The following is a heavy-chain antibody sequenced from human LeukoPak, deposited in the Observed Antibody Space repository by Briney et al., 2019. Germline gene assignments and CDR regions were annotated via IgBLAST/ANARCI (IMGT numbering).Heavy chain of an antibody. CDR1: GYSFTGYW. V-gene: IGHV5-51*01. CDR3: ARLPVGYSSSWYPFDY. J-gene: IGHJ4*02. Sequence: GESLKISCKGSGYSFTGYWIGWVRQMPGKGLEWMGIIYPGDSDTRYSPSFQGQVTISADKSISTAYLQWSSLKASDTAVYYCARLPVGYSSSWYPFDYWGQGTLVTVSS. D-gene: IGHD6-13*01. CDR2: IYPGDSDT.